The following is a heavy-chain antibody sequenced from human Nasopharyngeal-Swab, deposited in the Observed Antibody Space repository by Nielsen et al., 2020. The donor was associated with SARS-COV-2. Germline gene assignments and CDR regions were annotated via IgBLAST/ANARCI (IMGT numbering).Heavy chain of an antibody. CDR2: INPNSGGT. V-gene: IGHV1-2*06. CDR3: ARDMLRNTVTPFDY. CDR1: GYTFTGYY. J-gene: IGHJ4*02. D-gene: IGHD4-17*01. Sequence: ASVKVSCKASGYTFTGYYMHWVRQAPGQGLEWMGRINPNSGGTNYAQKFQGRVTMTRDTSISTAYMELSRLRSDDTAVYYCARDMLRNTVTPFDYWGQGTLVTVFS.